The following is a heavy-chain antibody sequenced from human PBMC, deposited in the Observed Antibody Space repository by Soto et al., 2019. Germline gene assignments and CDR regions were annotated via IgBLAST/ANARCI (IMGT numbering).Heavy chain of an antibody. CDR3: ARARTFGVVIIYYGMDV. Sequence: PSETLSLTCTVSGGSVSSGSYYWSWIRQPPGKGLGWIGYIYYSGSTNYNPSLKSRATISVDTSKNQFSLKLSSVTAADTAVYYCARARTFGVVIIYYGMDVWRQGTTVTVSS. CDR2: IYYSGST. CDR1: GGSVSSGSYY. V-gene: IGHV4-61*01. D-gene: IGHD3-3*01. J-gene: IGHJ6*02.